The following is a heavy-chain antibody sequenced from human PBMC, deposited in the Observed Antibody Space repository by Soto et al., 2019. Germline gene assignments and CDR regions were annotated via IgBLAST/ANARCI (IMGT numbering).Heavy chain of an antibody. CDR2: IRSKANSYAT. CDR3: MFDIVLVPAALICSGGSCTDRY. CDR1: GFTFSGSA. Sequence: PGGSLRLSCAASGFTFSGSAMHWGRQASGKGLEWVGRIRSKANSYATAYAASVKGRFTISRDDLKNTAYLQMNSLKTEDTAVYYCMFDIVLVPAALICSGGSCTDRYRGKAPLVTVSS. D-gene: IGHD2-15*01. V-gene: IGHV3-73*01. J-gene: IGHJ4*02.